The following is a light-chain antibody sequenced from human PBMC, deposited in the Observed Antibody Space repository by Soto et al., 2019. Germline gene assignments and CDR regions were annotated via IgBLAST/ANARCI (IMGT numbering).Light chain of an antibody. V-gene: IGKV3-20*01. CDR2: GAS. CDR3: QQYDSSPQT. Sequence: EVVLTQSPGNLSLSPGERATLSCRASQSVSSSYLAWYQQKPGQAPRLLIYGASSRATGIPDRFSGSGSGTDFTLTISRLEPEDFAVYYCQQYDSSPQTFGQGTK. CDR1: QSVSSSY. J-gene: IGKJ1*01.